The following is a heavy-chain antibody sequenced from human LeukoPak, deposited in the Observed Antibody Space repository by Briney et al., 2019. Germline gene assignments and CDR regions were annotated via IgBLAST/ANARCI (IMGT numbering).Heavy chain of an antibody. J-gene: IGHJ5*02. V-gene: IGHV3-66*01. CDR2: IYSGGST. CDR3: ARDTGGRGWFDP. Sequence: GGSLRLSCAASGFTVSSNYMSWVRQAPGKGLEWVSVIYSGGSTYYADSVKGRFTISRDNSKNTLYLKMNSLRAEDTAVYYCARDTGGRGWFDPWGQGTLVTVSS. CDR1: GFTVSSNY. D-gene: IGHD2-8*02.